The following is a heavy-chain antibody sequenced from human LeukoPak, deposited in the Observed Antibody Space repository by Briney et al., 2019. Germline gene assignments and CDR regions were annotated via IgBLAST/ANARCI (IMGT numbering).Heavy chain of an antibody. CDR3: ARGSHSSAPSDP. CDR1: GGSISSGGYY. CDR2: IYYSGST. D-gene: IGHD6-19*01. Sequence: SETLSLTCTVSGGSISSGGYYWSWIRQHPGKGLEWIGYIYYSGSTYYNPSLKSRVTISVDTSKNQFSLKLSSVTAADTAVYYCARGSHSSAPSDPWGQGTLVTVSS. V-gene: IGHV4-31*03. J-gene: IGHJ5*02.